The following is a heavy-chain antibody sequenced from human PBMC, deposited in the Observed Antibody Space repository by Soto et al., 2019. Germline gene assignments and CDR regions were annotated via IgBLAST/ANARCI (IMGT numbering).Heavy chain of an antibody. CDR3: ARKGRYCSSASCYAWWFDP. D-gene: IGHD2-2*01. Sequence: SETLSLTCAVYAGSFSGYYWSWIRKPPGMELEWIGEINHRGSTNYNPSLKSRVTISVDTSKNQFSLELSSVTTADTAVYYCARKGRYCSSASCYAWWFDPWGQGTVVTVSS. CDR1: AGSFSGYY. CDR2: INHRGST. J-gene: IGHJ5*02. V-gene: IGHV4-34*01.